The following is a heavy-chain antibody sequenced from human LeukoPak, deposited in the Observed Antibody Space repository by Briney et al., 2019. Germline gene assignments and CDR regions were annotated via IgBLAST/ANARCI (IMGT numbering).Heavy chain of an antibody. D-gene: IGHD1-26*01. V-gene: IGHV4-31*03. CDR3: ARRGIVGATAMGVDY. Sequence: SETLSLTCTVSGGSISSGGYYWSWIRQHPGKGLEWIGYIYYSGSTYYNPSLKSRVTISVDTSKNQFSLKLSSVTAADTAVYYCARRGIVGATAMGVDYWGQGTLVTVSS. J-gene: IGHJ4*02. CDR1: GGSISSGGYY. CDR2: IYYSGST.